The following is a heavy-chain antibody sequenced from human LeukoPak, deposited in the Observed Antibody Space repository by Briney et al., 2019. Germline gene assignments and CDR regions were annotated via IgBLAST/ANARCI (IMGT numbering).Heavy chain of an antibody. CDR1: GFPFSSYG. J-gene: IGHJ4*02. CDR2: IRYDGSIK. V-gene: IGHV3-30*02. D-gene: IGHD5-12*01. Sequence: GGSLRLSCAASGFPFSSYGMHWARQAPGKGLEWVAFIRYDGSIKYYADSVKGRFTISRDNSKNTLYLQMNSLRAEDTAVYYCARGPSGYHNTGGQGTLVTVSS. CDR3: ARGPSGYHNT.